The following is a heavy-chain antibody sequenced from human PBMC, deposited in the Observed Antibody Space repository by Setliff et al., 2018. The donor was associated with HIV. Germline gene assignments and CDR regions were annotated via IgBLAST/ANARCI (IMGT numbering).Heavy chain of an antibody. Sequence: GGSLRLSCAASGFTFSSYAMSWVRQAPGKGLDWVSAISGSAGSTYYADSVKGRFTISRDNSKSTLYLQMNRLRADDTAVYYCVRGPQFTPHWGQGTLVTVSS. CDR1: GFTFSSYA. V-gene: IGHV3-23*01. CDR3: VRGPQFTPH. CDR2: ISGSAGST. D-gene: IGHD3-16*01. J-gene: IGHJ4*02.